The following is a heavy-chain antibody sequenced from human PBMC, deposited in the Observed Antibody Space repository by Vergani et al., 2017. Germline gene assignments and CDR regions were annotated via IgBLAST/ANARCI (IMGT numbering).Heavy chain of an antibody. Sequence: QVQLQESGPGLVKPSQTLSLTCTVSGASINNDFYYWHWIRQPAGKGLEWIGRIYVSGITDYNSSLQSRVSMSVDTSKNQLSLTLTSVTAADTAVYYCAIDNKQLRPRAFGLWVQGTMVTVSS. CDR2: IYVSGIT. V-gene: IGHV4-61*02. CDR1: GASINNDFYY. D-gene: IGHD4-23*01. J-gene: IGHJ3*01. CDR3: AIDNKQLRPRAFGL.